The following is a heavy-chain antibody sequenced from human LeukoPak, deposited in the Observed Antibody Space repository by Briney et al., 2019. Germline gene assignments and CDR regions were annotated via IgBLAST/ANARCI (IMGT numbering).Heavy chain of an antibody. CDR2: IYSGGST. CDR3: AREGAIAVAGIRADAFDI. J-gene: IGHJ3*02. CDR1: GFTVSSNY. Sequence: GGSLGLSCAASGFTVSSNYMSWVRQAPGKGLEWVSVIYSGGSTYYADSVKGRFTISRDNSKNTLYLQMNSLRAEDTAVYYCAREGAIAVAGIRADAFDIWGQGTMVTVSS. V-gene: IGHV3-66*01. D-gene: IGHD6-19*01.